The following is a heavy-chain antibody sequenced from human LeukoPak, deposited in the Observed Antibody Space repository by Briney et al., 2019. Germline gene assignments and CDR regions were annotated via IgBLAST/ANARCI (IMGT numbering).Heavy chain of an antibody. V-gene: IGHV4-59*08. Sequence: SETLSLTCIVSGGSISGYYWSWIRQPPGKGLQWIGYIYYSGSTNYNPSLKSRVTISVDTSKNQFSLKLSSVTAADTAVYYCARHGVVPAALDYYYYGMDVWGQGTTVTVSS. CDR3: ARHGVVPAALDYYYYGMDV. J-gene: IGHJ6*02. CDR1: GGSISGYY. CDR2: IYYSGST. D-gene: IGHD2-2*01.